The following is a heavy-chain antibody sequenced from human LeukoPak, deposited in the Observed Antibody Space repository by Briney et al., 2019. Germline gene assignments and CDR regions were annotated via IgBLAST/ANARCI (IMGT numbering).Heavy chain of an antibody. CDR1: GYTLTELS. Sequence: ASVKVSCKVSGYTLTELSMHWVRQAPGKGLEWMGGFDPEDGETIYAQKFQGRVTMTEDTSTDTAYMELSSLRSEDTAVYYCARDNKKYYYGSGSYYNSNWFDPWGQGTLVTVSS. CDR2: FDPEDGET. V-gene: IGHV1-24*01. J-gene: IGHJ5*02. CDR3: ARDNKKYYYGSGSYYNSNWFDP. D-gene: IGHD3-10*01.